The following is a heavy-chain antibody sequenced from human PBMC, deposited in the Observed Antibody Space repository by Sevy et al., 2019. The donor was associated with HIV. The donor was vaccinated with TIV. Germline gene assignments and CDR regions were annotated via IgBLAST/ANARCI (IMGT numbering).Heavy chain of an antibody. CDR2: ISYDGSYK. Sequence: GGSLRLSCAASGFTFSNYGMHWVRQAPGKGLEWVAVISYDGSYKYYTNSVKGRFTISRDNSKNTLYLQMNSLRAEDTAVYYCAKDLGVGSSSWPTDYWGQGTLVIVSS. J-gene: IGHJ4*02. D-gene: IGHD6-13*01. CDR3: AKDLGVGSSSWPTDY. CDR1: GFTFSNYG. V-gene: IGHV3-30*18.